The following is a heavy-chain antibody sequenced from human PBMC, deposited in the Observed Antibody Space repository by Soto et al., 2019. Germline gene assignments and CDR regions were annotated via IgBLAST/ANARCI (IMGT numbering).Heavy chain of an antibody. Sequence: GESLKISCKGSGYSFTSYWIGWVRQMPGKGLEWMGIIYPGDSDTRYSPSFQGQVTISADKSISTAYLQWSSLKASDTAVYYCVGYCSSTSCYALDVFAIWGQGTMVTVSS. CDR2: IYPGDSDT. V-gene: IGHV5-51*01. D-gene: IGHD2-2*03. CDR3: VGYCSSTSCYALDVFAI. CDR1: GYSFTSYW. J-gene: IGHJ3*02.